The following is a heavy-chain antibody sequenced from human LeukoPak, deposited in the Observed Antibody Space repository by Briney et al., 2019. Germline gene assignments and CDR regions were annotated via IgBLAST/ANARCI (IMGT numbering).Heavy chain of an antibody. CDR1: GYTSTGYY. CDR3: ARSFGSGFHRQYLDY. V-gene: IGHV1-2*02. J-gene: IGHJ4*02. D-gene: IGHD3-10*01. Sequence: GASVKVSCKASGYTSTGYYMHWVRQAPGQGLEWMGWINPNSGATNYAQKFQGRVTMTWDTSISTASMELSRLTSDDTAVYSCARSFGSGFHRQYLDYWGQGTLVSVSS. CDR2: INPNSGAT.